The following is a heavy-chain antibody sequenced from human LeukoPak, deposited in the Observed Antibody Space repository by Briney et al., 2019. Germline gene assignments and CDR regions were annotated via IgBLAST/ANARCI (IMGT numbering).Heavy chain of an antibody. D-gene: IGHD4-11*01. CDR1: GYSISSGYY. CDR2: FYHSGNS. Sequence: SETLSLTCAVSGYSISSGYYWGWIRQPPGKGLEWIGSFYHSGNSYYNPSLKSRVSISVDTSKNQFSLNLSSVTAADTALYYCARHDFYSNYPHNWFDLWGPGTLVTVSS. J-gene: IGHJ5*02. V-gene: IGHV4-38-2*01. CDR3: ARHDFYSNYPHNWFDL.